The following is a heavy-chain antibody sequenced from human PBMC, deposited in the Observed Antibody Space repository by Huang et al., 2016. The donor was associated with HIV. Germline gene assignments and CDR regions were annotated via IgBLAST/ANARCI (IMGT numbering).Heavy chain of an antibody. CDR1: GFAFINNA. CDR2: IVGSGGST. V-gene: IGHV3-23*01. D-gene: IGHD3-22*01. CDR3: AKYVHESRGHYIQAFDH. J-gene: IGHJ4*02. Sequence: EVQLLESGGGLVQPGGSLRLSCAASGFAFINNAMSLVRQAPGKGLEWVSGIVGSGGSTYYAESVKGRFTISRENSKNTLYLQMNSLTAEDTAVYFCAKYVHESRGHYIQAFDHWGQGTLVTVSS.